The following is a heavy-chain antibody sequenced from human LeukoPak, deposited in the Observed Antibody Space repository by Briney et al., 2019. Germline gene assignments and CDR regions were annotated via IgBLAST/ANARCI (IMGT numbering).Heavy chain of an antibody. CDR3: ESYFDSLSNRYS. J-gene: IGHJ4*02. CDR1: GFTFSSYS. V-gene: IGHV3-23*01. CDR2: ISGSGGSS. Sequence: GGSLRLSCAASGFTFSSYSMSWVRQAPGKGLEWVSPISGSGGSSYYAEFMKGRFIISKDNSKNALYLQMNSLRAEDTAVYYCESYFDSLSNRYSWGQGTLVTVSS. D-gene: IGHD3-9*01.